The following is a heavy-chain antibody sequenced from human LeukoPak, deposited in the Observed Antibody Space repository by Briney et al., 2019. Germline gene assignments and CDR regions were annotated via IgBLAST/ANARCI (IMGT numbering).Heavy chain of an antibody. Sequence: PGGSLRLSCAASGFTVRTNYMSWVRQAPGKGLEWVSVIYSGGTTKYAGSVRGRFTISRDNSKNTLYLQMNSLRAEDTAVYYCARYYYDSSGYYYFDYWGQGTLVTVSS. CDR3: ARYYYDSSGYYYFDY. V-gene: IGHV3-53*01. J-gene: IGHJ4*02. CDR2: IYSGGTT. D-gene: IGHD3-22*01. CDR1: GFTVRTNY.